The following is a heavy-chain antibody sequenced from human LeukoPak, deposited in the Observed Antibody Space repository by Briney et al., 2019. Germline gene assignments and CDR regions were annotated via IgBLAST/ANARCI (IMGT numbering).Heavy chain of an antibody. CDR1: GGSFSGYH. V-gene: IGHV4-34*01. J-gene: IGHJ4*02. CDR3: GSLREKVHY. CDR2: IDLGGST. D-gene: IGHD3-10*01. Sequence: SETLSLTCAVYGGSFSGYHWTWIRQAPGKGLEWIGEIDLGGSTNSNPSLKSRVTISLDTSKNQFSLKLSSVTAADTAVYCCGSLREKVHYWGQGTLVTVSS.